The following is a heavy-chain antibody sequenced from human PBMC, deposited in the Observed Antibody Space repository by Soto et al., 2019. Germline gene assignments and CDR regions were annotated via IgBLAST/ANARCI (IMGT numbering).Heavy chain of an antibody. D-gene: IGHD3-16*01. CDR1: GFTFSIYS. J-gene: IGHJ4*02. Sequence: GSLRLSCAASGFTFSIYSMNWVRQAPGKGLEWVSSISSNVNYIYYADSVKGRFTISRDNAKNSLYLQMNSLRAEDTAVYYCARFTGDRNFDYWGQGTLVTVSS. CDR3: ARFTGDRNFDY. V-gene: IGHV3-21*01. CDR2: ISSNVNYI.